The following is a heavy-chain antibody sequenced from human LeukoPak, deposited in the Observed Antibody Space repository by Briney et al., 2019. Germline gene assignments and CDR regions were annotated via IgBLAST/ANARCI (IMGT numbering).Heavy chain of an antibody. CDR2: ISGSGGST. Sequence: PGGSLRLSCAASGFTFSSYAMSWVRQAPGKGLEWVSAISGSGGSTDYADSVKGRFTISRDNSKNTLYLQMNSLRAEDTAVYYCARERRRVVRGNYYYGMDVWGQGATVTVSS. CDR3: ARERRRVVRGNYYYGMDV. D-gene: IGHD3-10*01. V-gene: IGHV3-23*01. J-gene: IGHJ6*02. CDR1: GFTFSSYA.